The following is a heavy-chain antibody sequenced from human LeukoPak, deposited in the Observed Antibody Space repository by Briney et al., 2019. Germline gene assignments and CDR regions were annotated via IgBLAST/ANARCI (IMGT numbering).Heavy chain of an antibody. D-gene: IGHD1-7*01. CDR2: ISGSGGTGT. V-gene: IGHV3-23*01. Sequence: GGSLRLSCAASGFTFSSYAMSWVRQAPGRGLGWVSAISGSGGTGTYYTDSVKGRFTVSRDNSKNTLYLQMSSLRAEDTAVYYCAKDERNWNYNLASQTYDWGQGTLVTVSS. J-gene: IGHJ4*02. CDR3: AKDERNWNYNLASQTYD. CDR1: GFTFSSYA.